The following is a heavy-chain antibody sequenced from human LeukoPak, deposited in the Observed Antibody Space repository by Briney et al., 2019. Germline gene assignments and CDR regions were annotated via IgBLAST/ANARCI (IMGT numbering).Heavy chain of an antibody. CDR1: GGTFNSYA. CDR2: FIPIFNRA. J-gene: IGHJ4*02. V-gene: IGHV1-69*13. CDR3: ARARGTGVVPSVTDY. Sequence: SVKVSCKASGGTFNSYAINWVRQAPGQGLEWVGGFIPIFNRANYAQKFQGRVTITADEYTGTAYMEVTSLTSEDTAVYYCARARGTGVVPSVTDYWGQGTLVTVSS. D-gene: IGHD4-23*01.